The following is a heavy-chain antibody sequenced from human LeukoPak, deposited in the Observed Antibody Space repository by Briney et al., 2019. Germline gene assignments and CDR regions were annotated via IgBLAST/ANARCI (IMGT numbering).Heavy chain of an antibody. V-gene: IGHV3-23*01. CDR1: GFTFSSYD. Sequence: GGSLRLSCSASGFTFSSYDMTWVRQAPGRGLEWVSSIRPSGENTYYGDSVKGRFTISRDNSKNTVYLQMNNMRVDDTAVYYCARVAGWHWFDPWGQGILVTVSS. CDR3: ARVAGWHWFDP. CDR2: IRPSGENT. J-gene: IGHJ5*02. D-gene: IGHD6-19*01.